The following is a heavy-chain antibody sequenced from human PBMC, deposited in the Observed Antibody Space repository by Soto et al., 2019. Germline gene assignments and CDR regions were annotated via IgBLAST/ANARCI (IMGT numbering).Heavy chain of an antibody. CDR3: ATSLPTNTRWFDP. V-gene: IGHV4-39*01. CDR2: IYSSGNT. CDR1: GGSMSSSSNY. J-gene: IGHJ5*02. D-gene: IGHD1-1*01. Sequence: QLQLQESGPGLVKPSETLSLTCTVSGGSMSSSSNYWGWIRQPPGKGLEWIATIYSSGNTYYNPSLKSRITISTDTSKNQFSLRLTSVTAADTAVYYCATSLPTNTRWFDPWGQGTLVTVSS.